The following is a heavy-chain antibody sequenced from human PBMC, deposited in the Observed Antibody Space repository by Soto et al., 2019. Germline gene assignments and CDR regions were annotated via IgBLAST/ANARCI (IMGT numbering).Heavy chain of an antibody. D-gene: IGHD3-22*01. J-gene: IGHJ4*02. Sequence: PSETLSLTCTVSGGSISSGGYYWSWIRQHPGKGLEWIGYIYYSGSTYYNPSLKSRVTISVDTSKNQFSLKLSSVTAADTAVYYCARGIEDYYDSSGSLDYWGQGTLVTVSS. CDR3: ARGIEDYYDSSGSLDY. CDR2: IYYSGST. V-gene: IGHV4-31*03. CDR1: GGSISSGGYY.